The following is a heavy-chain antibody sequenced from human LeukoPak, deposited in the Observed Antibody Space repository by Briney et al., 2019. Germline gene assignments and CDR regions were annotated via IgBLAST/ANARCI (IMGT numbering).Heavy chain of an antibody. J-gene: IGHJ4*02. D-gene: IGHD3-10*01. CDR3: TRPYYGSGSYYDYFDY. CDR1: GFTFGDYA. Sequence: PGRSLRLSCTASGFTFGDYAMSWFRQAPGKGLEWVGFIRSKAYGGTTEYAASVKGRFTISRDDSKSIAYLQMNSLKTEDTAVYHCTRPYYGSGSYYDYFDYWGQGTLVTVSS. V-gene: IGHV3-49*03. CDR2: IRSKAYGGTT.